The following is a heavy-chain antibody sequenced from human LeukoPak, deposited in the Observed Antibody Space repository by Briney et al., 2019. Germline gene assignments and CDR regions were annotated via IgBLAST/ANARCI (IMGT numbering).Heavy chain of an antibody. CDR3: ARELPYSSGWYDVY. J-gene: IGHJ4*02. CDR2: INPNSGGT. Sequence: ASVKVSCKASGYTFTGYYMHWVRQAPGQGLEWMGRINPNSGGTNDAQRFQGRVTMTRDTSISTAYMELSRLRSDDTAVYYCARELPYSSGWYDVYWGQGTLVTVSS. D-gene: IGHD6-19*01. CDR1: GYTFTGYY. V-gene: IGHV1-2*06.